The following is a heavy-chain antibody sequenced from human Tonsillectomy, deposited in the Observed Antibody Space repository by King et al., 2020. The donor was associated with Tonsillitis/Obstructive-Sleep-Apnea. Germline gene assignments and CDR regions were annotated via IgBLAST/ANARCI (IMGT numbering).Heavy chain of an antibody. CDR3: ARRRDIATYAMDV. CDR1: GYRFTSYW. V-gene: IGHV5-10-1*03. Sequence: VQLVESGAEVKKPGESLRISCKGSGYRFTSYWISWVRQMPGKGLEWMGRIDPSDSYTNYSPSFQGHVTISADKSISTAYLQWGSLKASDTAMYYCARRRDIATYAMDVWGQGTTVTVSS. D-gene: IGHD5-12*01. CDR2: IDPSDSYT. J-gene: IGHJ6*02.